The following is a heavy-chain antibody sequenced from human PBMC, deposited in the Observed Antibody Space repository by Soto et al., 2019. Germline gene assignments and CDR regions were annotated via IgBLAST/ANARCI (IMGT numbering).Heavy chain of an antibody. CDR1: GFTVSAYY. V-gene: IGHV3-11*03. Sequence: PGGSLRLSCAASGFTVSAYYMAWIRQAPGQGLDWISYISGDSRFTNYADSVKGRFTISRDNAKNSLYLQMNSLTVEDSAVYFCATGQQVRMADIWGQGTMVTVSS. J-gene: IGHJ3*02. CDR2: ISGDSRFT. D-gene: IGHD6-13*01. CDR3: ATGQQVRMADI.